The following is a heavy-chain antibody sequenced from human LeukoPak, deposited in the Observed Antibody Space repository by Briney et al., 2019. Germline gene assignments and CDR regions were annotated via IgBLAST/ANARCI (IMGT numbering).Heavy chain of an antibody. D-gene: IGHD2-21*02. CDR3: AREQVVVTVVDY. CDR1: GFTFSSYA. J-gene: IGHJ4*02. Sequence: GGSLRLSCAASGFTFSSYAMHWVRQAPGKGLEWVAVISYDGSNKYYADSVKGRFTISRDNAKNSVYLQMNSLRAEDTAVYYCAREQVVVTVVDYWGQGTLVTVSS. V-gene: IGHV3-30-3*01. CDR2: ISYDGSNK.